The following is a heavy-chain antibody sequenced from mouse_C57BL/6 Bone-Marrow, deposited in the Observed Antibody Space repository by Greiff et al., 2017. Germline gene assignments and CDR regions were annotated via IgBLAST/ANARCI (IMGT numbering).Heavy chain of an antibody. V-gene: IGHV5-9-1*02. J-gene: IGHJ3*01. CDR2: ISSGGDYI. CDR1: GFTFSSYA. Sequence: EVQLVESGEGLVKPGGSLKLSCAASGFTFSSYAMSWVRQTPEKRLEWVAYISSGGDYIYYADTVKGRFTISRDNARNTLYLQMSSLKSEDTALSYCTREGGNSFAYWGQGTLVTVSA. CDR3: TREGGNSFAY. D-gene: IGHD2-1*01.